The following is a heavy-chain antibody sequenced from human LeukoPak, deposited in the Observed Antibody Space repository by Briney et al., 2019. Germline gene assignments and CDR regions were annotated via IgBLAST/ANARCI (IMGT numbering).Heavy chain of an antibody. Sequence: ASVKVSCKASRYTFTGYYMHWLRQAPGQGPEWVGWINPDSGGTNYAQKFQGRVTMTRDTSISTAYMELSRLRSDDTAVYYCARDNRHGYNWNWFDPWGQGTLVTVSS. CDR2: INPDSGGT. CDR3: ARDNRHGYNWNWFDP. V-gene: IGHV1-2*02. CDR1: RYTFTGYY. J-gene: IGHJ5*02. D-gene: IGHD1-1*01.